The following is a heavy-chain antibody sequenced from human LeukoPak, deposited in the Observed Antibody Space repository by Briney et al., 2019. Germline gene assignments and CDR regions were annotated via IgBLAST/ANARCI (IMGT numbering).Heavy chain of an antibody. Sequence: PGGSLRLSCAAPGFTFSSYWMHWVRQAPGKGLVWVSRINSDGSSRTYADSVKGRFTISRDNAKNTLSLQMNSLRTEDTAVYYCAREVCIGGSCSVFDYWGQGTLVTVSS. CDR3: AREVCIGGSCSVFDY. CDR1: GFTFSSYW. CDR2: INSDGSSR. D-gene: IGHD2-15*01. V-gene: IGHV3-74*01. J-gene: IGHJ4*02.